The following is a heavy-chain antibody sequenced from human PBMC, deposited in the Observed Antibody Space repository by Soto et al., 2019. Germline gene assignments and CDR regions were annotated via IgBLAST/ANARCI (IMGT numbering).Heavy chain of an antibody. D-gene: IGHD3-22*01. J-gene: IGHJ4*02. CDR3: AKAVDKISYYYDSSGPPADFDY. CDR1: GFTFSSYA. Sequence: GGSLRLSCAASGFTFSSYAMSWVRQAPGKGLEWVSAISGSGGSTYYADSVKGRFTISRDNSKNTLYLQMNSQRAEDTAVYYCAKAVDKISYYYDSSGPPADFDYWGQGTLVTVSS. V-gene: IGHV3-23*01. CDR2: ISGSGGST.